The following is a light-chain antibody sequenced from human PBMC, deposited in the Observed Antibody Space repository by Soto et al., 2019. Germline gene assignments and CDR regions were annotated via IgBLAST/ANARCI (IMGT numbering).Light chain of an antibody. CDR3: QQYNNWPFIT. CDR2: DAS. Sequence: EIVLTQSPDTLSLSPVERDTLSGRASQSIRSERLAWYQQKPGQAPRLVIFDASNRASGMPARFSGSGSGTEFTLSISSLQSEDFAVYYCQQYNNWPFITFGQGTRLEIK. J-gene: IGKJ5*01. CDR1: QSIRSER. V-gene: IGKV3D-15*01.